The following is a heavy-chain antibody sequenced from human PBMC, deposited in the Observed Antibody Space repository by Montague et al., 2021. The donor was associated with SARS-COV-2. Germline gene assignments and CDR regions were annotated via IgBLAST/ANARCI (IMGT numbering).Heavy chain of an antibody. V-gene: IGHV4-59*12. J-gene: IGHJ6*02. CDR1: GGSISSYY. Sequence: SETLSLTCTVSGGSISSYYWSWIRQPPGKGLEWIGYIYYSGSTNYNPSLKSRLTISVDTSKNQFSLKLSSVTAADTAVYYCAREGTGTNYYYYGMDVWGQGTTVTVSS. D-gene: IGHD1-1*01. CDR3: AREGTGTNYYYYGMDV. CDR2: IYYSGST.